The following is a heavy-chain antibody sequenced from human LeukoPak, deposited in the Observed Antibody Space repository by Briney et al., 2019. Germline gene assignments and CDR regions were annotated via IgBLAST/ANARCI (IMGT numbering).Heavy chain of an antibody. V-gene: IGHV5-51*01. CDR2: IFPGDSDT. Sequence: GESLEISCKGSGYSFTSYWIGWVRQMSGKGLELMGIIFPGDSDTRYSPSFEGQVIISADKSISTAYLQWRSLKASDTAMYYCARQEEFGVLLDFWGQGTLVTVSS. CDR3: ARQEEFGVLLDF. D-gene: IGHD3-3*01. CDR1: GYSFTSYW. J-gene: IGHJ4*02.